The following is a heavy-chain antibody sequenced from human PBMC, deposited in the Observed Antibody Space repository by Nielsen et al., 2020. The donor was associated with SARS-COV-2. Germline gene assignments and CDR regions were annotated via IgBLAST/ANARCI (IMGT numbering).Heavy chain of an antibody. D-gene: IGHD1-26*01. CDR3: AKAGQRGATPYFDY. J-gene: IGHJ4*02. Sequence: GESLKISCAASGFTFSSYAMSWVRQAPGKGLEWVSAISGSGGSTYYADSVKGRFTISRDNSKNTLYLQMNSLRAEDTAVYYCAKAGQRGATPYFDYWGQGTLVTVSS. CDR1: GFTFSSYA. V-gene: IGHV3-23*01. CDR2: ISGSGGST.